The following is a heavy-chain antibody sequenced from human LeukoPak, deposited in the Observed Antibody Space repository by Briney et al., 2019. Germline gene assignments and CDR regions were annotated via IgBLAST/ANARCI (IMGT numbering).Heavy chain of an antibody. J-gene: IGHJ4*02. CDR2: INHSGST. CDR1: GGSFSGYY. CDR3: ATRSRSIFSASVDY. Sequence: PSETLSLTYAVYGGSFSGYYWSWIRQPPGKGLEWIGEINHSGSTNYNPSLKSRVTISVDTSKNQFSLKLSSVTAADTAVYYCATRSRSIFSASVDYWGQGTLVTVSS. D-gene: IGHD1-26*01. V-gene: IGHV4-34*01.